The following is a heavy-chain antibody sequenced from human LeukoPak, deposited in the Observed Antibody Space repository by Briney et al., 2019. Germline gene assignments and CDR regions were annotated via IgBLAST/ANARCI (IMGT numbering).Heavy chain of an antibody. Sequence: EGSLRLSCAASGLTFSNYAMSWVRQAPGKGLEWVSTISGSGGSTYYADSVKGRFTISRDNSKNTLYLEMNSLRAEDTAVYYCAKDLYYDSSGLDYWAQGTLVTVSS. D-gene: IGHD3-22*01. V-gene: IGHV3-23*01. CDR2: ISGSGGST. CDR3: AKDLYYDSSGLDY. CDR1: GLTFSNYA. J-gene: IGHJ4*02.